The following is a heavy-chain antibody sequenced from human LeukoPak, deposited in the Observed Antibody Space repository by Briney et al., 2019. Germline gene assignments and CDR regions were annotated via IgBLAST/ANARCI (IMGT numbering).Heavy chain of an antibody. J-gene: IGHJ4*02. V-gene: IGHV4-34*01. CDR3: ARVSSAYYFDY. Sequence: SEALSLTCAVYGGSFSGYYWSWIRQPPGKGLEWIGEINHSGSTNYNPSLKSRVTISVDTSKNQFSQKLSSVTAADTAVYYCARVSSAYYFDYWGQGTLVTVSS. CDR1: GGSFSGYY. CDR2: INHSGST. D-gene: IGHD6-6*01.